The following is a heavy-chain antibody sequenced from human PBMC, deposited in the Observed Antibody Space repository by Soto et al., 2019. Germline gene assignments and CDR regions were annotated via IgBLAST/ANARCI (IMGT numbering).Heavy chain of an antibody. D-gene: IGHD6-19*01. V-gene: IGHV3-30*18. CDR1: GFAFSNYA. Sequence: GALRLSCAASGFAFSNYAMHWGRQAPGKGVGWGGGISYDGKDKFYRDSVKGRFTISSDNSKNLVYLQMNSPRPVDTAVYYCAKEEAAAIPVAGYYYYGMDVWGQGTTVTVSS. CDR3: AKEEAAAIPVAGYYYYGMDV. CDR2: ISYDGKDK. J-gene: IGHJ6*02.